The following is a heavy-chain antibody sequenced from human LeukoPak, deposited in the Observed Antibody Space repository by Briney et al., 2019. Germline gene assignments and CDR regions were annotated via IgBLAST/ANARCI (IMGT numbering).Heavy chain of an antibody. D-gene: IGHD5-24*01. CDR1: GFTFSDYY. V-gene: IGHV3-11*04. J-gene: IGHJ6*03. CDR2: IASSGSTI. CDR3: AREMATIKPRYYYYYYMDV. Sequence: GGSLRLSCAASGFTFSDYYMSWLRQAPGKGLEWVSYIASSGSTIYYADSVKGRFTISRDDAKNSLYLQMNSLRAEDTAVYYCAREMATIKPRYYYYYYMDVWGKGTTVTVSS.